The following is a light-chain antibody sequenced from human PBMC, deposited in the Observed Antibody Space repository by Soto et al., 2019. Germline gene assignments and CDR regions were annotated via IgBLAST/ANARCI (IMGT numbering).Light chain of an antibody. J-gene: IGKJ4*01. CDR3: RQLRRYLFS. V-gene: IGKV3-20*01. CDR1: QTVRNNY. Sequence: TLSLSPGERATLSCRASQTVRNNYLAWYQQKPGQAPRLLIYDASGRAAGIPDRFSGGGSGTDFTPTISRLEPEDFAVYYCRQLRRYLFSFGGRDKL. CDR2: DAS.